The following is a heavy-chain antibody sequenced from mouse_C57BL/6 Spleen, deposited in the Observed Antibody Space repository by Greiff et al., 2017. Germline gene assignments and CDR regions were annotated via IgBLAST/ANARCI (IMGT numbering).Heavy chain of an antibody. J-gene: IGHJ4*01. D-gene: IGHD1-1*01. CDR3: AISALITTVVPYAMDY. CDR2: INPGSGGT. Sequence: QVQLQQSGAELVRPGTSVKVSCKASGYAFTNYLIEWVKQRPGQGLEWIGVINPGSGGTNYNEKFKGKATLTADKSSSTAYMQLSRLTSEDSAVYFCAISALITTVVPYAMDYWGQGTSVTVSS. CDR1: GYAFTNYL. V-gene: IGHV1-54*01.